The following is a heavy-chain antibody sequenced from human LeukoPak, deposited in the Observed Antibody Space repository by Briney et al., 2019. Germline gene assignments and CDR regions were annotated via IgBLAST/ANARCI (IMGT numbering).Heavy chain of an antibody. D-gene: IGHD2-15*01. J-gene: IGHJ5*02. CDR3: ARDKIVVVVAATTGGWFDP. V-gene: IGHV3-7*01. Sequence: QAGGSLRVSCAASGFTFSSYWMSWVRQAPGKGLEWVANIKQDGSEKYYVDSVKGRFTISRDNAKNSLYLQMNSLRAEDTAVYYCARDKIVVVVAATTGGWFDPWGQGTLVTVSS. CDR1: GFTFSSYW. CDR2: IKQDGSEK.